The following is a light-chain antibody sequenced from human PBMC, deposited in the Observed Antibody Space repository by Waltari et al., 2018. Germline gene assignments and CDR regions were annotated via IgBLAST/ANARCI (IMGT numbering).Light chain of an antibody. V-gene: IGKV2-28*01. CDR3: MQSLRALWT. CDR2: LGS. J-gene: IGKJ1*01. Sequence: DIVVTKSPLSLPVTPGDPASTSCSSRQSLLLSNAYNYLDWYLQKPGQSPQLLIYLGSNRASGVPDRFSGSGSGTDFTLKISRVEAEDVGVYYCMQSLRALWTFGQGTKVEIK. CDR1: QSLLLSNAYNY.